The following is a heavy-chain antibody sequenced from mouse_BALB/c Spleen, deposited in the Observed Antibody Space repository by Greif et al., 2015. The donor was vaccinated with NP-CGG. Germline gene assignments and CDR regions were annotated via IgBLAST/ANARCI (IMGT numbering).Heavy chain of an antibody. CDR3: TITTATRFAY. V-gene: IGHV6-6*02. D-gene: IGHD1-2*01. Sequence: EVQGVESGGGLVQPGGSMKLSCVASGFTFSNYWMNWVRQSPEKGLEWVAEIRLKSNNYATHYAESVKGRFTISRDDSKSSVYLQMNNLRAEDTGIYYCTITTATRFAYWGQGTLVTVSA. J-gene: IGHJ3*01. CDR1: GFTFSNYW. CDR2: IRLKSNNYAT.